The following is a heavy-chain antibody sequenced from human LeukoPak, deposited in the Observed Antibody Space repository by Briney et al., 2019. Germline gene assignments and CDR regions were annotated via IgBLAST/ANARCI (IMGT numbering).Heavy chain of an antibody. J-gene: IGHJ5*02. CDR2: IYYSGTT. CDR3: AREIVVVVAATNLYNWFDP. D-gene: IGHD2-15*01. Sequence: PSETLSLTCTVSGGSVSGYYWSWIRQPPGKGLEWIGFIYYSGTTSYNPSLKSRVTISVDTSKNQFSLKLSSVTAADTAVYYCAREIVVVVAATNLYNWFDPWGQGTLVTVSS. CDR1: GGSVSGYY. V-gene: IGHV4-59*02.